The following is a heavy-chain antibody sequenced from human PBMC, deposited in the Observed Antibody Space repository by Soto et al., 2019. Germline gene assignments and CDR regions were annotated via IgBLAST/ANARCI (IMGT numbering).Heavy chain of an antibody. CDR3: ARVLGATGTFDY. CDR2: ISYDGSNK. J-gene: IGHJ4*02. V-gene: IGHV3-30-3*01. CDR1: GFTFSSYA. Sequence: QVQLVESGGGVVQPGRSLRLSCAASGFTFSSYAMHWVRQAPGKGLEWVAVISYDGSNKYYADSVKGRFTISRDNSKNTLYLQMNSLRAEDTAVYYCARVLGATGTFDYWGQGTLVTVSS. D-gene: IGHD1-26*01.